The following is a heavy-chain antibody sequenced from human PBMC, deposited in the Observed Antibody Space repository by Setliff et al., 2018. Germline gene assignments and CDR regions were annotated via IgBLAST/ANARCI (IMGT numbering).Heavy chain of an antibody. D-gene: IGHD3-10*01. CDR1: GGTFSIYT. CDR3: ARVLMVRGLTLWFYYGLDV. CDR2: IIPIFGTA. Sequence: SVKVSCKASGGTFSIYTISWVRQAPGQGLEWMGRIIPIFGTANYAQKFQGRVTITADKSTSTAYMELSSLRSDDTAVYYCARVLMVRGLTLWFYYGLDVWGQGTTVTVSS. J-gene: IGHJ6*02. V-gene: IGHV1-69*08.